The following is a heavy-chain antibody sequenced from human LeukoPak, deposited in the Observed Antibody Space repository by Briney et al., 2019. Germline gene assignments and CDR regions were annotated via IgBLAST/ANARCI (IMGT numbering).Heavy chain of an antibody. V-gene: IGHV3-33*01. D-gene: IGHD6-19*01. J-gene: IGHJ4*02. CDR3: ARDNPSGGSSGWTGLDY. Sequence: GRSLRLSCAASGFTFSSYGMHWVRQAPGKGLEWVAVIWYDGSNEYYADSVKGRFTISRDNSKNTLYLQMNSLRAEDTAVYYCARDNPSGGSSGWTGLDYWGQGTLVTVSS. CDR1: GFTFSSYG. CDR2: IWYDGSNE.